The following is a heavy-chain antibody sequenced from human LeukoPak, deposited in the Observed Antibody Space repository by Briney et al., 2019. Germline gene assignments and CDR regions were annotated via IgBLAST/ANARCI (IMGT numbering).Heavy chain of an antibody. V-gene: IGHV2-5*02. J-gene: IGHJ4*02. D-gene: IGHD3-10*01. CDR3: AHYYGSGSYQNRYFDY. CDR1: GFSLSTGGVG. Sequence: SGPTLVKPTQALTLTCTLSGFSLSTGGVGVGWIRQPPGKALEWLALIYWDDDKYYSPSLKIRLTITRDTSKNQVVLTMTNVDPVDTGTYFCAHYYGSGSYQNRYFDYWGQGALVTVSS. CDR2: IYWDDDK.